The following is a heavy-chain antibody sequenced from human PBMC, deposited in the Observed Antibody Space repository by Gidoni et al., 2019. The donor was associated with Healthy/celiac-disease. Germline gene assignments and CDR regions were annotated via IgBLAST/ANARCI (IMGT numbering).Heavy chain of an antibody. V-gene: IGHV4-59*01. CDR1: GGSISSYY. Sequence: QVQLQESGPGLVQPSETLSLTCTVSGGSISSYYWSWIRQPPGKGLEWIGYIYYSGSTNYNPSLKSRVTISVDTSKNQFSLKLSSVTAADTAVYYCARVPRYFAPYFDYWGQGTLVTVSS. D-gene: IGHD3-9*01. J-gene: IGHJ4*02. CDR3: ARVPRYFAPYFDY. CDR2: IYYSGST.